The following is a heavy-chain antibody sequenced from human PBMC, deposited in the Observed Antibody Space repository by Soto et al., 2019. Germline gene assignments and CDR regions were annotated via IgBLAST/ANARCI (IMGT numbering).Heavy chain of an antibody. J-gene: IGHJ4*02. CDR3: AKRSRSSTFDY. V-gene: IGHV3-23*01. Sequence: EVQLLESGGGLVQPGESLRLSCAASGFTFSSYAMSWVRQAPGKGLEWVSVISGSDDSTYYAESVKGRFTISRGNSKNTLYLQMNSMRAEDTAVYYCAKRSRSSTFDYWGQGPLVTVSS. CDR1: GFTFSSYA. D-gene: IGHD6-6*01. CDR2: ISGSDDST.